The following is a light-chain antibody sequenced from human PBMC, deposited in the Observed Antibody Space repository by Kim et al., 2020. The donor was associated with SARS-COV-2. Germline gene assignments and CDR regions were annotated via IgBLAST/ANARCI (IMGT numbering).Light chain of an antibody. CDR3: QAWDSSIYVV. Sequence: SYELTQPPSVSVSPGQTASITRSGDKLGDKYACWYQQKPGQSPVLVIYQDSKRPSGIPERFSGSNSGNTATLTISGTQAMDEADYYCQAWDSSIYVVFGGGTQLTV. CDR1: KLGDKY. J-gene: IGLJ2*01. CDR2: QDS. V-gene: IGLV3-1*01.